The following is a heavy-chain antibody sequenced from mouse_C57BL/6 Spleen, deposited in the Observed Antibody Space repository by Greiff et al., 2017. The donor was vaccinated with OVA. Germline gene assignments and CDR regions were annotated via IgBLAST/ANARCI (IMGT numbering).Heavy chain of an antibody. V-gene: IGHV1-53*01. CDR3: ARQGFYYDYDPWFAY. CDR2: INPSNGGT. J-gene: IGHJ3*01. Sequence: QVQLKQPGTELVKPGASVKLSCKASGYTFTSYWMHWVKQRPGQGLEWIGNINPSNGGTNYNEKFKSKATLTVDKSSSTAYMQLSSLTSEDSAVYYCARQGFYYDYDPWFAYWGQGTLVTVSA. D-gene: IGHD2-4*01. CDR1: GYTFTSYW.